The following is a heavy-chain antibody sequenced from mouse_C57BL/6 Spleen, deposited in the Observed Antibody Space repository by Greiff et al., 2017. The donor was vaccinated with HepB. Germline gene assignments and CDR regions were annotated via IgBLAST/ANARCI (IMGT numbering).Heavy chain of an antibody. D-gene: IGHD5-1*01. CDR2: IHPSDSDT. V-gene: IGHV1-74*01. Sequence: QVQLQQPGAELVKPGASVKVSCKASGYTFTSYWMHWVKQRPGQGLEWIGRIHPSDSDTNYNQKFKGKATLTVDKSSSTAYMQLSSLTSEASAVYYCATPLDCTRYFDYWGQGTTLTVSS. CDR3: ATPLDCTRYFDY. J-gene: IGHJ2*01. CDR1: GYTFTSYW.